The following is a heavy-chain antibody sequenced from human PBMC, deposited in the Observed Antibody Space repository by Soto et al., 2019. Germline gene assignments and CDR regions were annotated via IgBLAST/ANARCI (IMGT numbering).Heavy chain of an antibody. CDR2: INHSGST. J-gene: IGHJ6*02. D-gene: IGHD5-18*01. CDR3: ARGRGYVYYGMDV. Sequence: SETLSLTCAVYGGSFSGYYWSWIRQPPGKGLEWIGEINHSGSTNYNPSLKSRVTISVDTSKNQFSLKLSSVTAADTAVYYCARGRGYVYYGMDVWGQGTTVTVSS. V-gene: IGHV4-34*01. CDR1: GGSFSGYY.